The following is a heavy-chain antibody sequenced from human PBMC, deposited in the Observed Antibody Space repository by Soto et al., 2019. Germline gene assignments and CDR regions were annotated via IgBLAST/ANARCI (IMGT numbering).Heavy chain of an antibody. CDR1: GFTFSSYG. V-gene: IGHV3-33*01. CDR3: ARVGIAVADLLALDY. CDR2: IWYDGSNK. D-gene: IGHD6-19*01. J-gene: IGHJ4*02. Sequence: PGGSLRLSCAASGFTFSSYGMHWVRQAPGKGLEWVAVIWYDGSNKYYADSVKGRFTISRDNSKNTLYLQMNSLRAEDTAVYYCARVGIAVADLLALDYWGQGPLVTVSS.